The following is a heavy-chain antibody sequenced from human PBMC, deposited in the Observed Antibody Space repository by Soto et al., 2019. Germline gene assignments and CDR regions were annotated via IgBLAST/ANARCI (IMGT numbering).Heavy chain of an antibody. CDR2: IYHSGST. CDR3: ARMYYYGSGGHFDY. Sequence: SETLSLTCAVSGGSISSSNWWSWVRHPPGKGLEWIGEIYHSGSTNYNPSLKSRVTISVDKSKNQFSLKLSSVTAADTAVYYCARMYYYGSGGHFDYWGQGTLVTVSS. CDR1: GGSISSSNW. J-gene: IGHJ4*02. V-gene: IGHV4-4*02. D-gene: IGHD3-10*01.